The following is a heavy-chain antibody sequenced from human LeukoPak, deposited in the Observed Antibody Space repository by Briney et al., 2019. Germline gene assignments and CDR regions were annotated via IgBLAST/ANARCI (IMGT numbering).Heavy chain of an antibody. D-gene: IGHD6-6*01. CDR2: INPSGGGT. J-gene: IGHJ4*02. V-gene: IGHV1-46*01. Sequence: ASVKVSCKASGYTFTSYYMNWVRQAPGQGPEWMGVINPSGGGTSYAQKFQGRVTMTRDTSTSTVYMELYSLRSEDTAVYYCAGGSSSSPKRFDYWGQGTLVTVSS. CDR3: AGGSSSSPKRFDY. CDR1: GYTFTSYY.